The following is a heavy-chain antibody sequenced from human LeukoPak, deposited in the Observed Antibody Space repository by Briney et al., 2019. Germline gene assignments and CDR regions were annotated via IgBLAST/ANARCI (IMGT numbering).Heavy chain of an antibody. Sequence: GGSLRLSCTASGFIFSNYNMNWVRQAPGKGLEWVSYISGTGGTIYYADSVKGRFTISRDNAKNSLYLQMNSLRAEDTAVYYCARTHVRYFGWLGSYWGQGTPVTVSS. D-gene: IGHD3-9*01. CDR1: GFIFSNYN. CDR3: ARTHVRYFGWLGSY. V-gene: IGHV3-48*03. CDR2: ISGTGGTI. J-gene: IGHJ4*02.